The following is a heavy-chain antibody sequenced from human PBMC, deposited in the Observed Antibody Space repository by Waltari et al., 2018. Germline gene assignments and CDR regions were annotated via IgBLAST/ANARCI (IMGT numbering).Heavy chain of an antibody. CDR3: ARGDYDFWSGHYYYYYGMDV. D-gene: IGHD3-3*01. V-gene: IGHV4-59*11. CDR2: IYYSGST. CDR1: GGSISSHY. Sequence: QVQLQESGPGLVKPSETLSLTCTVSGGSISSHYWSWIRQPPGTGLEWIGYIYYSGSTNYNPSLKSRVTISVDTSKNQFSLKLSSVTAADTAVYYCARGDYDFWSGHYYYYYGMDVWGQGTTVTVSS. J-gene: IGHJ6*02.